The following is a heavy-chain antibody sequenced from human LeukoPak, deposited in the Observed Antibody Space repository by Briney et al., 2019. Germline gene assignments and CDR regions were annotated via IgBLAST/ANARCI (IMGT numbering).Heavy chain of an antibody. CDR1: GFNVSSNY. Sequence: PGGSLRLSCAASGFNVSSNYMNWVRQAPGKGLEWTSVFYSGGSTYYANSVKGRFTISRDNSKNTVYLQMNSLRAEDTAVYYCAREPWGARGAAWGMDVWGQGTTVTVSS. CDR2: FYSGGST. D-gene: IGHD1-26*01. J-gene: IGHJ6*02. V-gene: IGHV3-53*01. CDR3: AREPWGARGAAWGMDV.